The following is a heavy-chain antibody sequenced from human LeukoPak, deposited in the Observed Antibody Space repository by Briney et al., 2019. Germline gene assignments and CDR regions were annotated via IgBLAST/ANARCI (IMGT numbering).Heavy chain of an antibody. J-gene: IGHJ4*02. Sequence: PSETLSLTCTVSGVSISSSNSYWGWIRQPPGKGLEWIGSIYYSGSTYYNPSLKSRVTISVDTSKNQFSLKLSSVTAADTAVYYRARLRYKYDYVWGGVDYWGQGTLVTVSS. CDR3: ARLRYKYDYVWGGVDY. CDR2: IYYSGST. V-gene: IGHV4-39*01. CDR1: GVSISSSNSY. D-gene: IGHD3-16*01.